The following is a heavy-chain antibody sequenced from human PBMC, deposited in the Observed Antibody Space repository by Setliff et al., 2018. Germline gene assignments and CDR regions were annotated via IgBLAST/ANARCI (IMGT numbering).Heavy chain of an antibody. D-gene: IGHD6-25*01. J-gene: IGHJ3*01. V-gene: IGHV3-74*01. CDR1: GFTFSFYW. Sequence: PGGSLRLSCEASGFTFSFYWMHWVRQAPGKELVWVSHIHGDGSNTTYADSVKGRFTISRDNAKNTLYLQMNRLRAEDTAVYFCARSPANGGHDAFDVWGQGTMVTVSS. CDR3: ARSPANGGHDAFDV. CDR2: IHGDGSNT.